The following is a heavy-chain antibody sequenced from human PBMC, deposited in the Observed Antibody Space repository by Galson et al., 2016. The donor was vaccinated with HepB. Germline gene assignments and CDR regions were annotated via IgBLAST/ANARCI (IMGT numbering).Heavy chain of an antibody. V-gene: IGHV1-69*13. CDR3: ARSVTSIRLTDFYYTMDV. CDR2: IVPLQNTP. CDR1: GVAFSSYV. D-gene: IGHD3-16*01. J-gene: IGHJ6*02. Sequence: SVKVSCKATGVAFSSYVMTWVRQAPGQGLEWMGGIVPLQNTPTYAQQFQGRVTISADESTRTAYMEPRSLRSEDTAVYYCARSVTSIRLTDFYYTMDVWGLGTPVIVSS.